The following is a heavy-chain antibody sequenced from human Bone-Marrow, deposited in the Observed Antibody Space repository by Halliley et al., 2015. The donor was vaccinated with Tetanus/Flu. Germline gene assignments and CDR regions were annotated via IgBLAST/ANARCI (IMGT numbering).Heavy chain of an antibody. D-gene: IGHD3-10*01. CDR2: ISTSGGTR. Sequence: YISTSGGTRCYADSVKGRFTISRANAKDSLSLQMTSLRADDTAFYYCARGRAFQGVPGIFDSWGQGTLVTVSS. V-gene: IGHV3-48*03. J-gene: IGHJ4*02. CDR3: ARGRAFQGVPGIFDS.